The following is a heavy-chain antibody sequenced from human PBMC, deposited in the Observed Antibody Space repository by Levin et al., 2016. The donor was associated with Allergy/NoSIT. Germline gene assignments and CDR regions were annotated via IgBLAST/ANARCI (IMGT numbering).Heavy chain of an antibody. CDR2: ISWDAQRT. V-gene: IGHV3-23*01. CDR3: AKEAAPGDYFDH. D-gene: IGHD2-15*01. CDR1: GFMFNTAA. Sequence: GESLKISCAASGFMFNTAAMSWVRQAPGKGLEWVSSISWDAQRTYYADSVKGRFTISRDNSNNMVYLQMTRLTAEDTALYYCAKEAAPGDYFDHWGQGALVTVSS. J-gene: IGHJ4*02.